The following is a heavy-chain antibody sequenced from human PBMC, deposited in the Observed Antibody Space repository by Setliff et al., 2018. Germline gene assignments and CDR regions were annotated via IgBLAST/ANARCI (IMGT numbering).Heavy chain of an antibody. J-gene: IGHJ4*02. CDR3: ARDREYCSRTSCYIDY. V-gene: IGHV1-46*01. CDR1: GYTFTSYY. D-gene: IGHD2-2*02. CDR2: IIPIFGTA. Sequence: ASVKVSCKASGYTFTSYYMHWVRQAPGQGLEWMGRIIPIFGTANYAQKFQGRVTITRDTSASTAYMEMSSLRSEDTAVYYCARDREYCSRTSCYIDYWGQGALVTVSS.